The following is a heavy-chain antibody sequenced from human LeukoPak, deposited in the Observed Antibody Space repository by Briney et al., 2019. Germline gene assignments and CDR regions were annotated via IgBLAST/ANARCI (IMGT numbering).Heavy chain of an antibody. CDR2: INPNSGDT. J-gene: IGHJ4*02. V-gene: IGHV1-2*02. D-gene: IGHD2-2*01. Sequence: ASVNVSCKTSGYTFTGYYMHWVRQAPGQGLEGMGWINPNSGDTKSAQKLQGRVTLTRDTSISTAYMELTSLRADDTALYYCARVGQPTDFVVVPSARSDLGMFDYWGQGSLVTVSS. CDR1: GYTFTGYY. CDR3: ARVGQPTDFVVVPSARSDLGMFDY.